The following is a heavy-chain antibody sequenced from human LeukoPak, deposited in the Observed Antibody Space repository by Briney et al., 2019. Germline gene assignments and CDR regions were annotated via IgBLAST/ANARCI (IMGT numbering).Heavy chain of an antibody. Sequence: KPGGSLRLSCAASGFTFGSYSMNWVRQAPGKGLEWVSSISSSSSYIYYADSVKGRFTISRDNAKNSLYLQMNSLRAEDTAVYCCAREQYYYDSSGYYPHRSFDYWGQGTLVTVSS. CDR3: AREQYYYDSSGYYPHRSFDY. J-gene: IGHJ4*02. CDR2: ISSSSSYI. D-gene: IGHD3-22*01. V-gene: IGHV3-21*01. CDR1: GFTFGSYS.